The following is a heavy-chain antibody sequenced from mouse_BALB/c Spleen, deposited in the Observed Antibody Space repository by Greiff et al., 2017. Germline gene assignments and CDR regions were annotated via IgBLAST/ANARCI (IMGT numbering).Heavy chain of an antibody. CDR2: IWGDGST. V-gene: IGHV2-6-7*01. Sequence: VHLVESGPGLVAPSQSLSITCTVSGFSLTGYGVNWVRQPPGKGLEWLGMIWGDGSTDYNSALKSRLSISKDNSKSQVFLKMNSLQTDDTARYYCARDQYYGYRAMDYWGQGTSVTVSS. CDR1: GFSLTGYG. D-gene: IGHD1-2*01. CDR3: ARDQYYGYRAMDY. J-gene: IGHJ4*01.